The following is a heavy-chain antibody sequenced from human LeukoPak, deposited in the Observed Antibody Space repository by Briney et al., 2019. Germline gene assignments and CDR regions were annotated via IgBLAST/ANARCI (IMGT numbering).Heavy chain of an antibody. Sequence: GGSLRLSCAASGFTFSNSAMNWVHQVPGKGLEWVSSIDYGSSHIYYAASVRGRFTISRDNARNSVYLQMNSLRVEDTAVYYCARDPLRYLRVGHYDYWGQGTLVAVSS. CDR1: GFTFSNSA. J-gene: IGHJ4*02. D-gene: IGHD3-9*01. V-gene: IGHV3-21*01. CDR3: ARDPLRYLRVGHYDY. CDR2: IDYGSSHI.